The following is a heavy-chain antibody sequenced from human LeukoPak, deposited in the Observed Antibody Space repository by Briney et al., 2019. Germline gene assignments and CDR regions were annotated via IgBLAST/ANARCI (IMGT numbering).Heavy chain of an antibody. CDR3: ARNGFRYYYDSSGYSPLMYFDY. CDR1: GFTVSSNY. D-gene: IGHD3-22*01. V-gene: IGHV3-66*01. CDR2: IYSGGST. J-gene: IGHJ4*02. Sequence: PGRSLRLSCAASGFTVSSNYMSWVRQAPGKGLEWVSVIYSGGSTYYADSVKGRFTISRDNAKNSLYLQMNSLRAEDTAVYYFARNGFRYYYDSSGYSPLMYFDYWGQGTLVTVSS.